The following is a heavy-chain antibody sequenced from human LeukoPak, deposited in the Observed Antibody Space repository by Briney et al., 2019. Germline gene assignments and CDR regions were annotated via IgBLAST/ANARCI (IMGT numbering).Heavy chain of an antibody. D-gene: IGHD3-3*01. CDR3: ARDMVWSGYHKRFDP. V-gene: IGHV4-59*01. Sequence: PSETLSLPCTVSGGSISIYYGSWIPHPPGKGLEWIGYIYYSGSTNYNPSLKSRVTISVDTSKNQFSLKLSSVTAADTDVYYCARDMVWSGYHKRFDPWGQGTLVTVSS. CDR1: GGSISIYY. J-gene: IGHJ5*02. CDR2: IYYSGST.